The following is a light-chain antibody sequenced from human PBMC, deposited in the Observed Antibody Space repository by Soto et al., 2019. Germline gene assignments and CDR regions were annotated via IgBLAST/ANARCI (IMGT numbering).Light chain of an antibody. Sequence: EIVMTQSPATLSVSPGDRATLSCRASQSVGNDLAWYQQKPGQAPRLLIYDASTRATGIPARFSGSGSGTEFTLTISRLEPADFAVYYCQQFGSSPPRTFGQGTKVDI. CDR2: DAS. V-gene: IGKV3D-15*01. CDR3: QQFGSSPPRT. CDR1: QSVGND. J-gene: IGKJ1*01.